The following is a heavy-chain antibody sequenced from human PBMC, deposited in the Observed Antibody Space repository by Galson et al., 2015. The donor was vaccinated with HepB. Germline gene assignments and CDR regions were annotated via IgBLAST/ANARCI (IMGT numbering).Heavy chain of an antibody. D-gene: IGHD1-26*01. Sequence: TLSLTCPVSGGSISSGSYYWSWIRQPAGKGLEWIGRIYTSGSTNYNPSLKSRVTMSVDTSKNQFSLKLSSVTAADTAVYYCARDRLISVVGANTDGFDYWGQGTLVTVSS. CDR1: GGSISSGSYY. CDR2: IYTSGST. V-gene: IGHV4-61*02. J-gene: IGHJ4*02. CDR3: ARDRLISVVGANTDGFDY.